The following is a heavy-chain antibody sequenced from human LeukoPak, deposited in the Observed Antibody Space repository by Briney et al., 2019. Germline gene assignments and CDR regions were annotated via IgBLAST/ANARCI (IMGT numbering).Heavy chain of an antibody. D-gene: IGHD3/OR15-3a*01. CDR1: KVTFSDYA. CDR2: ISGSGGNT. V-gene: IGHV3-23*01. CDR3: AKGTGINHYHWIDP. Sequence: GGSLEVSCAASKVTFSDYAMNWVRQAPGKGLEWVSGISGSGGNTYYADSVKGRFTISRDNSKNTLYLQMNSLRAEDTALYYCAKGTGINHYHWIDPWGEGTQVSPSS. J-gene: IGHJ5*02.